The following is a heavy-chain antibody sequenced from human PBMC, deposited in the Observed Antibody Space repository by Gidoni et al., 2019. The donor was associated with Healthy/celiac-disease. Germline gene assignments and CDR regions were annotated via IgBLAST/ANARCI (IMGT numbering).Heavy chain of an antibody. CDR1: GGSISSYY. Sequence: QVQLQESGPGLVKPSETLSLTCTVSGGSISSYYWSWIRQPPGKGLEWIGYIYYSGSTNYNPSLKSRVTISVDTSKNQFSLKLSSVTAADTAVYYCAREGRGLRYFDWRNYFDYWGQGTLVTVSS. D-gene: IGHD3-9*01. J-gene: IGHJ4*02. V-gene: IGHV4-59*01. CDR2: IYYSGST. CDR3: AREGRGLRYFDWRNYFDY.